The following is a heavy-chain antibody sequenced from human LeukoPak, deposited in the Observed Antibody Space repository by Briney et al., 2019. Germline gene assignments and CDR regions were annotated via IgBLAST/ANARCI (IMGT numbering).Heavy chain of an antibody. J-gene: IGHJ3*02. D-gene: IGHD6-13*01. CDR3: ARERGSSWDDAFDI. CDR1: GGSISSYY. CDR2: IYTSGST. V-gene: IGHV4-4*07. Sequence: PSETLSLTCTVSGGSISSYYWSWIRQPAGKGLEWIGRIYTSGSTNYNPSLKSRVTMSVDTSKNQFSLKLSSVTAADTAVYYRARERGSSWDDAFDIWGQGTMVTVSS.